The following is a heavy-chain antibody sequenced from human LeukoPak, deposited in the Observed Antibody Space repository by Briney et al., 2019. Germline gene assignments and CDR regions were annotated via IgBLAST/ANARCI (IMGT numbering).Heavy chain of an antibody. Sequence: PGGSLRLSCAASGFTFSSYAMSWVRQAPGKGLEWVGRSRNKASSYTTDYAASVKGRFIISRDDSKNSLYLQMNSLKTEDTAVYYCARERSIAPTGTGYYYYGMDVWGQGTTVTVSS. CDR1: GFTFSSYA. CDR2: SRNKASSYTT. J-gene: IGHJ6*02. V-gene: IGHV3-72*01. CDR3: ARERSIAPTGTGYYYYGMDV. D-gene: IGHD6-13*01.